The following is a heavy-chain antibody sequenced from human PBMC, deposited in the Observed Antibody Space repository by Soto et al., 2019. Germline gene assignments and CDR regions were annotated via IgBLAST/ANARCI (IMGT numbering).Heavy chain of an antibody. CDR1: GFIFSSYP. CDR3: VSYQQQPLLDY. V-gene: IGHV3-23*01. D-gene: IGHD6-13*01. J-gene: IGHJ4*02. Sequence: GGSLRLTCAASGFIFSSYPMIWVRQAPGKGLEWVSVIGRSGDNIHYADSVKGRFTISRDNTKNTLYLQMNSLRAEDTALYYCVSYQQQPLLDYWSQGTLVTVSS. CDR2: IGRSGDNI.